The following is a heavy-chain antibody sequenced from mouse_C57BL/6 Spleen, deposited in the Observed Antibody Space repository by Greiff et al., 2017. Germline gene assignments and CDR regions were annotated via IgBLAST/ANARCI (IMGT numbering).Heavy chain of an antibody. CDR2: INPNNGGT. V-gene: IGHV1-18*01. Sequence: EVQLQQSGPELVKPGASVMLPCKASGYTFPDYNMDWVKQSHGKSLEWHGAINPNNGGTIYNQKFKGKATLTVDKSSSTAYMELRSLTSEDTAVYYCTRDSSDAKDYGDQGNSVTVTS. J-gene: IGHJ4*01. CDR1: GYTFPDYN. CDR3: TRDSSDAKDY. D-gene: IGHD3-2*02.